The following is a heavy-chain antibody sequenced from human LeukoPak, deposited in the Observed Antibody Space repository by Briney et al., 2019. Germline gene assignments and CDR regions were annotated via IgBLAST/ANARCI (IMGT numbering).Heavy chain of an antibody. D-gene: IGHD4-23*01. CDR2: IASDGSST. Sequence: GGSLRLSCAASGFTFSSYWMNWVRQAPGKGLVWVSRIASDGSSTTYADSVRGRFSISRDNAKNTLYLQMDSLRVEDTAVYYCAKGRPHGNDYWGQGTLVTVSS. CDR1: GFTFSSYW. V-gene: IGHV3-74*01. J-gene: IGHJ4*02. CDR3: AKGRPHGNDY.